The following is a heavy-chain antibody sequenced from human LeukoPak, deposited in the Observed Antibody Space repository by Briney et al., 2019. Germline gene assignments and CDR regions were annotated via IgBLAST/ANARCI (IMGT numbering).Heavy chain of an antibody. J-gene: IGHJ4*02. CDR2: FYSSGSA. D-gene: IGHD1-1*01. V-gene: IGHV4-39*01. CDR3: ARHVKLATPFGF. CDR1: GGSISSGDYY. Sequence: PSQTLSLTCTVSGGSISSGDYYWSWIRQPPGKGLEWIGSFYSSGSAYYTPSLKSRVTISVDTSKNQFSLNLTSVTAADTAVYYCARHVKLATPFGFWGQGALVTVSS.